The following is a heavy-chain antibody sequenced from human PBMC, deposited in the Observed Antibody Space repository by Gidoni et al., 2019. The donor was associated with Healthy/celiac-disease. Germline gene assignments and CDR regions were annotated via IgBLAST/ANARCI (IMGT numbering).Heavy chain of an antibody. V-gene: IGHV3-11*05. D-gene: IGHD4-17*01. CDR3: ARDSLSLYGDYDSTQEFDY. Sequence: QVQLVESGGGLVKPGGSLRLSCAASGFTFSDYYMSWIRQAPGKGLEWVSYISSSSSYTNYADSVKGRFTISRDNAKNSLYLQMNSLRAEDTAVYYCARDSLSLYGDYDSTQEFDYWGQGTLVTVSS. CDR1: GFTFSDYY. CDR2: ISSSSSYT. J-gene: IGHJ4*02.